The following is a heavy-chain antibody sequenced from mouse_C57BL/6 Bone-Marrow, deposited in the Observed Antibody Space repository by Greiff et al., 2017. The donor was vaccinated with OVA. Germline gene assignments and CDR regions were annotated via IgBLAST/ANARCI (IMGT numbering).Heavy chain of an antibody. CDR1: GFTFSDAW. CDR2: IRNKANNHAT. V-gene: IGHV6-6*01. J-gene: IGHJ4*01. CDR3: TRITTVVATDAMDY. D-gene: IGHD1-1*01. Sequence: EVQLVESGGGLVQPGGSMKLSCAASGFTFSDAWMDWVRQSPEKGLEWVAEIRNKANNHATYYAESVKGRFTISRDDSKSSVYLQMNSLRAEDTGIYYCTRITTVVATDAMDYWGQGTSVTVSS.